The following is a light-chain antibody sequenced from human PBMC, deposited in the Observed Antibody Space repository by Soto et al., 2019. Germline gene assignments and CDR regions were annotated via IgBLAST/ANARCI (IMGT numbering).Light chain of an antibody. CDR2: QDS. Sequence: SSELTQPPSVSVSPGQTASITCSGDKLGDKYACWYQQKPGQSPVLVIYQDSKRPSGIPERFSGSNSGNTATLTISGTQAMDEADYYCQAWDSSILFGGGTKLTVL. J-gene: IGLJ2*01. CDR3: QAWDSSIL. V-gene: IGLV3-1*01. CDR1: KLGDKY.